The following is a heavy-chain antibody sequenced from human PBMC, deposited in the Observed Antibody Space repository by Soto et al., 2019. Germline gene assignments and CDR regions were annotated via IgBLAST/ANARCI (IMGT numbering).Heavy chain of an antibody. V-gene: IGHV4-59*13. CDR1: GASISSYY. J-gene: IGHJ5*01. Sequence: SETLSLTCTVSGASISSYYWSWIRQPPGKGLEWMGFTYHRGTTNYNPSLKSRVTIVVDTSKNQFSLRLRSVTAADTAVYYCATVVIPGTRHTDFDSRGQGVSVTVSS. CDR2: TYHRGTT. D-gene: IGHD2-21*01. CDR3: ATVVIPGTRHTDFDS.